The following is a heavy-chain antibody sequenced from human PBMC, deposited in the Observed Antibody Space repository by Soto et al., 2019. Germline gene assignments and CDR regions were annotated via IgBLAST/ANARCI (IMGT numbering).Heavy chain of an antibody. CDR1: GGSISGHY. CDR2: MYYSGST. J-gene: IGHJ6*03. Sequence: QVQLQESGPGLVKPSETLSLSCSVSGGSISGHYWSWVRQTPGKVLELIGYMYYSGSTNYNPSLKSRVITSVDPSTNHLSLRLRCVTAAYTAVYYCARGPYYDLVWNYYYMDVWGKGTTVTVSS. D-gene: IGHD3-16*01. V-gene: IGHV4-59*08. CDR3: ARGPYYDLVWNYYYMDV.